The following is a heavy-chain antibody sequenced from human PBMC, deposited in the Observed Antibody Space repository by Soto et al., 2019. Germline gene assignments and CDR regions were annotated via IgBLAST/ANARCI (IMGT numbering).Heavy chain of an antibody. Sequence: PGGSLRLSCAASGFTFSSYAMHWVRQAPGKGLEWVAVISYDGSNKYYADSVKGRFTISRDNSENTLYLQMNSLRAEDTAVYYCARVQRPVLRFLEWLLSAFDIWGQGTMVTVSS. J-gene: IGHJ3*02. CDR1: GFTFSSYA. V-gene: IGHV3-30-3*01. CDR2: ISYDGSNK. D-gene: IGHD3-3*01. CDR3: ARVQRPVLRFLEWLLSAFDI.